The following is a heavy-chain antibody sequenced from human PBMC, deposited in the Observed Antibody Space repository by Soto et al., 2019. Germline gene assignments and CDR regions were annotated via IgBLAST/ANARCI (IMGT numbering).Heavy chain of an antibody. CDR2: IMPNNGKP. CDR1: GYSFTSYG. D-gene: IGHD6-13*01. CDR3: ANIAAAGINWFDP. J-gene: IGHJ5*02. Sequence: ASVKVSCKASGYSFTSYGIGWVRQAPGQGLEWLGGIMPNNGKPDYAQKFRDRVTITTDESTNTAYMELSSLRSEDTAVYYCANIAAAGINWFDPWGQGTLVTVSS. V-gene: IGHV1-18*01.